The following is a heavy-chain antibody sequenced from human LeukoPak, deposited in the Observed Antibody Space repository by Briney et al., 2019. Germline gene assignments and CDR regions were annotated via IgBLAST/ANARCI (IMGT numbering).Heavy chain of an antibody. V-gene: IGHV4-59*07. CDR2: IYFSRST. Sequence: PSDTLSLTCILSGGSTSSYYLRWIRPPPPKGLEWIGSIYFSRSTNYHPSLKTRVTISVDPYKNPFSLKLSPVTAADTAVYYCARVSVAGDYGYYFDYWGQGTLVTVSS. CDR3: ARVSVAGDYGYYFDY. J-gene: IGHJ4*02. D-gene: IGHD4-17*01. CDR1: GGSTSSYY.